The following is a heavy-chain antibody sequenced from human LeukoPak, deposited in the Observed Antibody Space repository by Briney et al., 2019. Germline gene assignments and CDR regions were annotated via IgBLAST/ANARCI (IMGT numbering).Heavy chain of an antibody. CDR2: SSAYNGNT. Sequence: GASVTVSCKASGYTYTSYGISWVRQASGQWLEWMGWSSAYNGNTNYAQKLQGRVTMTTDTSTSTAYMELRSLRSDDTAVYYCARESGGSSAGFDYWGQGTLVTVSS. D-gene: IGHD1-26*01. V-gene: IGHV1-18*01. CDR3: ARESGGSSAGFDY. CDR1: GYTYTSYG. J-gene: IGHJ4*02.